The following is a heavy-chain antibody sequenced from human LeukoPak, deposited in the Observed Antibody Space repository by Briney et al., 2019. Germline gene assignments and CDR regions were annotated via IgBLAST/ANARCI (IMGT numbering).Heavy chain of an antibody. V-gene: IGHV3-49*04. Sequence: GGSLRLSCTASGFTFGDYAMSWVRQAPGKGLEWVCFIRSKAYGGTTEYAASVEGRFTISRDDYKSIVYLQMNSPKTEDTAVYYCSRDSSWSFDYWGQGTLVTVSS. CDR3: SRDSSWSFDY. J-gene: IGHJ4*02. CDR2: IRSKAYGGTT. D-gene: IGHD6-13*01. CDR1: GFTFGDYA.